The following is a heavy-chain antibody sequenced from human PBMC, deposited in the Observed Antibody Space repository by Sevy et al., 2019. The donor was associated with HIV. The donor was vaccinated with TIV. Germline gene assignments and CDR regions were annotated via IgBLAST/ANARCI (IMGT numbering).Heavy chain of an antibody. Sequence: GGSLRLSCAASGFTFSIYGMHWVRQAPGKGLEWVACIRYDGSTKYYPDSVKGRFTVSRDNSKNTLYLQMNSLRAEETAVYYCSKDLTGRYSSSSGDFDYWGQGTLVTVSS. CDR1: GFTFSIYG. J-gene: IGHJ4*02. CDR2: IRYDGSTK. V-gene: IGHV3-30*02. CDR3: SKDLTGRYSSSSGDFDY. D-gene: IGHD6-6*01.